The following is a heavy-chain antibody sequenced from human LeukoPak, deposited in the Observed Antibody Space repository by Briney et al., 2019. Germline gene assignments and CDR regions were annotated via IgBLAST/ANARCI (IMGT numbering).Heavy chain of an antibody. Sequence: ASVKVSCKASGYTFTRYYMHWVRQAPGQGLEWMGWINPNSGGTNYAQKFQGRVAMTRDTSISTAYMELSRLRSDDTAVYHCARRSGSYSDYWGQGTLVTVSS. D-gene: IGHD1-26*01. CDR1: GYTFTRYY. J-gene: IGHJ4*02. V-gene: IGHV1-2*02. CDR2: INPNSGGT. CDR3: ARRSGSYSDY.